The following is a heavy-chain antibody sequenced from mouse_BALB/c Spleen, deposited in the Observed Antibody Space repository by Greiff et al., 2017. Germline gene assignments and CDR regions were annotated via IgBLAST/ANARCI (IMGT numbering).Heavy chain of an antibody. V-gene: IGHV4-1*02. Sequence: EVKLLESGGGLVQPGGSLKLSCAASGFDFSRYWMSWVRQAPGKGLEWIGEINPDSSTINYTPSLKDKFIISRDNAKNTLYLQMSKVRSEDTALYYCARRGYGNSAWFAYWGQGTLVTVSA. CDR3: ARRGYGNSAWFAY. CDR1: GFDFSRYW. D-gene: IGHD2-10*02. CDR2: INPDSSTI. J-gene: IGHJ3*01.